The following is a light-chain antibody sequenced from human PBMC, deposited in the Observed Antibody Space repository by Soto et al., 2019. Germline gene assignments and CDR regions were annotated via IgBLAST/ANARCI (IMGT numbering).Light chain of an antibody. V-gene: IGLV1-51*01. CDR3: RTWHTGRGAYV. CDR2: DNN. J-gene: IGLJ1*01. CDR1: SSNIGSNS. Sequence: QSVLTQPPSVSAAPGQMVTISCSGSSSNIGSNSVSWYRHLPGTAPKLLICDNNKRPSGIPDRFSGSKSGTSATLDISGLQTGDEADYYCRTWHTGRGAYVLGTGTKLTVL.